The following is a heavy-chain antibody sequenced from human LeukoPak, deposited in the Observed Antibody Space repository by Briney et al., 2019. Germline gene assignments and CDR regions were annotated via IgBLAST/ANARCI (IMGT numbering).Heavy chain of an antibody. CDR2: ITTSGRTI. V-gene: IGHV3-48*03. Sequence: PGGSLRLSCAASGFTFSSYKMNWVRQAPGKGLEWVSYITTSGRTIYYADSVKGRFTISRDNAKNSLYLQMNSLRAEDTAVYYCARGEDYGTNSFDYWGQGTLVTVSS. J-gene: IGHJ4*02. CDR1: GFTFSSYK. CDR3: ARGEDYGTNSFDY. D-gene: IGHD4-17*01.